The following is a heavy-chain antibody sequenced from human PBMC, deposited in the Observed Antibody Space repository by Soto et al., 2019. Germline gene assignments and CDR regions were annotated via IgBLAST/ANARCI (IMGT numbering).Heavy chain of an antibody. CDR3: ARGYYDFWSGYYISPYGMDV. Sequence: HPGGSLRLSCVASGFTFSSYAMSWVRQAPGKGLEWVSYISSRGSSIYYADSVKGRFTISRDNAKNSLYLQMNGLRAEDTAVYYCARGYYDFWSGYYISPYGMDVWGQGTTVTVSS. CDR2: ISSRGSSI. CDR1: GFTFSSYA. D-gene: IGHD3-3*01. J-gene: IGHJ6*02. V-gene: IGHV3-48*03.